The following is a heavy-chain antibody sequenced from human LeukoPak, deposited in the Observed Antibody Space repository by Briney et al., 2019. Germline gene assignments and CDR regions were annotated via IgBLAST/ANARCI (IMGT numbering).Heavy chain of an antibody. CDR2: ISGSGGSA. CDR3: AKWRDDSGYDY. Sequence: GGSLRLSCAASGSTFSSYAMNWVRQAPGKGLEWVSFISGSGGSAYYPDSVKGRFTISRDNSKNTLDLQMNSLRAEDTAVYYCAKWRDDSGYDYWGQGTLVIVSS. V-gene: IGHV3-23*01. D-gene: IGHD3-22*01. CDR1: GSTFSSYA. J-gene: IGHJ4*02.